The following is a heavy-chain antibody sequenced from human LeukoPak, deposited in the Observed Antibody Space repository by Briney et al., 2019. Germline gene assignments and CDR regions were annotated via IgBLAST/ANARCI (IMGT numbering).Heavy chain of an antibody. CDR1: GYTFTSYG. Sequence: GATVKVSCKASGYTFTSYGIIWVRRAPGQGLEWMGWISVYNGNTKYAQKLQGRVTMTTDTSTNTAYMELRSLRSDDTAVYYCARDRATMVRGVVDYWGQGTLVTVSS. J-gene: IGHJ4*02. CDR3: ARDRATMVRGVVDY. D-gene: IGHD3-10*01. CDR2: ISVYNGNT. V-gene: IGHV1-18*01.